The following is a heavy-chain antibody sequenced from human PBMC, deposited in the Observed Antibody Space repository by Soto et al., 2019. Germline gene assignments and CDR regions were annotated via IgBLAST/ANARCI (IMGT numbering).Heavy chain of an antibody. CDR1: GYSFTSYW. CDR3: AREYTTSSLDC. J-gene: IGHJ4*02. Sequence: XESLEISCKGSGYSFTSYWIAWVRQMPGKGLEWMGIIYPGDSDTRYSPSFQGQVTISADKSINTAYLQWSSLKASDSALYYCAREYTTSSLDCWGQGTLVTVSS. CDR2: IYPGDSDT. V-gene: IGHV5-51*01. D-gene: IGHD6-6*01.